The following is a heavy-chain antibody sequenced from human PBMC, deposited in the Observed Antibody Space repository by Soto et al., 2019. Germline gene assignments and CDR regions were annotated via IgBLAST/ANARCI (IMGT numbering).Heavy chain of an antibody. CDR3: VTETQGYFDF. Sequence: QVQLVESGGGLVKPGGSLRLSCAASGFSFSDRYMSWVRQAPGKGLEWVSYIDPTGTNIHYADSVKGRFTISRDNARNSLYLQLNSLRVDDTAVYYCVTETQGYFDFWGQGALVTVSS. V-gene: IGHV3-11*01. CDR1: GFSFSDRY. CDR2: IDPTGTNI. J-gene: IGHJ4*02.